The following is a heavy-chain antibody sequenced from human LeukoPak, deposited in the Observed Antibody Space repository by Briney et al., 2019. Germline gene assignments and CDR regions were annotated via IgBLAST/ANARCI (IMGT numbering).Heavy chain of an antibody. Sequence: PSETLSLTCTVSGGSISSSSYYWSWIRQPPGKGLEWIGSIYYSGSTYYNPSLKSRVTISVDTSKNQFSLKLTSVTAADTAVYYCARSGYSYGADALDIWGQGTMVTVSS. D-gene: IGHD5-18*01. V-gene: IGHV4-39*07. J-gene: IGHJ3*02. CDR1: GGSISSSSYY. CDR2: IYYSGST. CDR3: ARSGYSYGADALDI.